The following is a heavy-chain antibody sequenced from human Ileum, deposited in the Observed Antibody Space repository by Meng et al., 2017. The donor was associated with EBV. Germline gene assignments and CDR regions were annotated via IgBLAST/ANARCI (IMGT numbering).Heavy chain of an antibody. V-gene: IGHV4-28*01. CDR1: GYPPSRTNW. Sequence: EPVPLPVKPSGPLSLTCAVSGYPPSRTNWWGWIPQPPGKGMGWIGDIYSSWGTSHNPSLKRRVTISVGTSKNQFPLNLNSVTAVDTAVYYCARNVPGTSAYYDWGQGTLVTVSS. CDR2: IYSSWGT. CDR3: ARNVPGTSAYYD. J-gene: IGHJ4*02. D-gene: IGHD3-22*01.